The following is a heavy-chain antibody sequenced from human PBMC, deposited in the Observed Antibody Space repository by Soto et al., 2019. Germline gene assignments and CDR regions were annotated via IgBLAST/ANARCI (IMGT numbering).Heavy chain of an antibody. D-gene: IGHD5-12*01. Sequence: GGSLRLSCAASGFTFSSYSMNWVRQAPGKGLEWVSSISSSSSYIYYADSVKGRFTISRDNAKSSLYLQMNSLRAEDTAVYYCARDGVIVATINAEYYYGMDVWGQGTTVTVSS. CDR3: ARDGVIVATINAEYYYGMDV. V-gene: IGHV3-21*01. CDR2: ISSSSSYI. J-gene: IGHJ6*02. CDR1: GFTFSSYS.